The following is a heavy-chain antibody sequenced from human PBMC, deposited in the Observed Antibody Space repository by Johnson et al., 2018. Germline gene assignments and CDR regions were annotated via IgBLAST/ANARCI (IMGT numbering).Heavy chain of an antibody. J-gene: IGHJ3*02. CDR1: GGSISSGSYY. CDR2: IYYSGST. D-gene: IGHD6-19*01. CDR3: ARGTEQWLVQDAFDI. V-gene: IGHV4-39*07. Sequence: QVQLVESGPGLVKPSETLSLTCTVSGGSISSGSYYWGWIRQPPGKGLEWIGSIYYSGSTYYNPSLKSRVAISVDTSKNHFSLKLSSVTAADTAVYYCARGTEQWLVQDAFDIWGQGTMVTVSS.